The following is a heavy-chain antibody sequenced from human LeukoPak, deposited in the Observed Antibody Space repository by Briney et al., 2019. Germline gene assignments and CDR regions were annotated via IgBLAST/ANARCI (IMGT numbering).Heavy chain of an antibody. CDR3: ARAGTEYYYDSSGYPDY. V-gene: IGHV1-69*04. CDR1: GGTFSSYA. Sequence: SVKVSCKASGGTFSSYAISWVRQAPGRELEWMGRIIPILGIANYAQKFQGRVTITADKSTSTAYMELSSLRSEDTAVYYCARAGTEYYYDSSGYPDYWGQGTLVTVSS. J-gene: IGHJ4*02. D-gene: IGHD3-22*01. CDR2: IIPILGIA.